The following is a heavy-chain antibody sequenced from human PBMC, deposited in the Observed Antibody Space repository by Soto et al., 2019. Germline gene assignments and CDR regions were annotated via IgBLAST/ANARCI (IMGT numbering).Heavy chain of an antibody. D-gene: IGHD6-13*01. CDR2: INAGNGNT. CDR1: GYTFTSYV. J-gene: IGHJ6*02. CDR3: AGEAIAAAAVYGMDV. V-gene: IGHV1-3*05. Sequence: QVQLVQSGAEEKKPGASVKVSCKASGYTFTSYVMHWVRQAPGQRLEWMGWINAGNGNTKYSQKFQGRVTITRDTSTTTAYMELSSLRSEDTAVYSSAGEAIAAAAVYGMDVWGQGTTVTVSS.